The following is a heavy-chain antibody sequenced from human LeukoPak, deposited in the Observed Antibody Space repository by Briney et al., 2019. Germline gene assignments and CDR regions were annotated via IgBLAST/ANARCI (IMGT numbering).Heavy chain of an antibody. D-gene: IGHD5-12*01. CDR3: ARDVLVAAMEHFDH. J-gene: IGHJ4*02. CDR2: INPNSGGT. V-gene: IGHV1-2*02. CDR1: GYTFTGYY. Sequence: GASVKVSCKASGYTFTGYYMHWVRQAPGQGLDWVGWINPNSGGTNDAEKYQGRVTMTRDTAISTAYMELSSLRSDDTAVYYCARDVLVAAMEHFDHWGQGTLVTVSS.